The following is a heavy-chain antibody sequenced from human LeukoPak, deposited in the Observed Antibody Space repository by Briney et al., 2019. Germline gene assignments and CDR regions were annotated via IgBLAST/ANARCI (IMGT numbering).Heavy chain of an antibody. D-gene: IGHD3-3*01. CDR1: GFTFTNYW. CDR3: ARLREIPVFGVVTKSTSYFDY. V-gene: IGHV3-7*01. CDR2: IKQDRREK. Sequence: AGSLRRSCAASGFTFTNYWMSWVRHAPGKGLELVANIKQDRREKYYVDSVKGRFTISRDNAKNSLYLQMNSLRAEDTAVYYCARLREIPVFGVVTKSTSYFDYWGQGTLVTVSS. J-gene: IGHJ4*02.